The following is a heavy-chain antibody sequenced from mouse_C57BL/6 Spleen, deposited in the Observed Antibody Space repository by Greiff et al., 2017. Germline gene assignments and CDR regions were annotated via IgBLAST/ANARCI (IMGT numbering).Heavy chain of an antibody. J-gene: IGHJ3*01. D-gene: IGHD2-1*01. Sequence: AASGGGLVKPGGSLKLFRAASGFPFSDYGMHWVRQAPEKGREWVAYISSGSSTIYYTDTVKGRFTISRDNAKNTLFLQMTSLRSEATAIDYCAREGNSAWFAYWGQGTLVTVSA. CDR2: ISSGSSTI. CDR1: GFPFSDYG. CDR3: AREGNSAWFAY. V-gene: IGHV5-17*01.